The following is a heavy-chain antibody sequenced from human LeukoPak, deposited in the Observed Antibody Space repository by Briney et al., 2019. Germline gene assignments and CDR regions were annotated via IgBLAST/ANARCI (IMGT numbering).Heavy chain of an antibody. Sequence: SETLSLTCAVYGGSFSGYYWSWIRQPPGKGLEWIGGINHSGSTNYNPSLKSRVTISVDTSKNQFSLKLSSVTAADTAVYYCARRGRGYCSSTSRYRAGAFDIWGQGTMVTVSS. CDR2: INHSGST. D-gene: IGHD2-2*02. J-gene: IGHJ3*02. CDR3: ARRGRGYCSSTSRYRAGAFDI. V-gene: IGHV4-34*01. CDR1: GGSFSGYY.